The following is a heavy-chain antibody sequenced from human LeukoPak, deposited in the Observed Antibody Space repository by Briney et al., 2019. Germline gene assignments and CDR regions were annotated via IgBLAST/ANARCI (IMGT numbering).Heavy chain of an antibody. CDR3: AKDLWDSSGYA. Sequence: GRSLRLSCAASGFTFSSYAMHWVRQAPGKGLEWVAVISYDGSNKYYADSVKGRFTISRDNSKNTLYLQMNSLRAEDTAVYYCAKDLWDSSGYAWGQGTLVTVSS. D-gene: IGHD3-22*01. CDR2: ISYDGSNK. V-gene: IGHV3-30*04. J-gene: IGHJ5*02. CDR1: GFTFSSYA.